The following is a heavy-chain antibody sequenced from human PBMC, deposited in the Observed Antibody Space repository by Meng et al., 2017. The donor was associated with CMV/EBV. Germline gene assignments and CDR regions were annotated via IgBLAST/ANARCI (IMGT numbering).Heavy chain of an antibody. V-gene: IGHV4-61*01. CDR2: IYYSGST. J-gene: IGHJ5*02. CDR3: ARDPYYGSGSYYT. D-gene: IGHD3-10*01. Sequence: SGGSVSSGSYYWSWIRQPPGKGLESIGYIYYSGSTNYNPSLKSRVTISVDTSKNQFSLKLSSVTAADTAVYYCARDPYYGSGSYYTWGQGTLVTVSS. CDR1: GGSVSSGSYY.